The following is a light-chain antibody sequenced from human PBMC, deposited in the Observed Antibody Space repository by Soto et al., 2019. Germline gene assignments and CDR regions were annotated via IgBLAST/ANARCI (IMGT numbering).Light chain of an antibody. CDR2: AAS. CDR3: QQYEKWPPSIT. CDR1: QPLNNN. V-gene: IGKV3-15*01. Sequence: EIVMTQSPATLSVSPGDRATLSCRAGQPLNNNVAWYQHKPGQAPRLLIYAASTRATGISARFSGSGSGTEFTLTISSLQSEDFAVYYCQQYEKWPPSITFGQGTRLEI. J-gene: IGKJ5*01.